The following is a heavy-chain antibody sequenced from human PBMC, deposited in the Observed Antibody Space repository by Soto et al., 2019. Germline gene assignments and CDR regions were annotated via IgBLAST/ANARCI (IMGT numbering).Heavy chain of an antibody. J-gene: IGHJ6*02. Sequence: ASVKVSCKASGYTFTGYYMHWVRQAPGQGLEWMGWINPNSGGTNYAQKFQGWVTMTRDTSISTAYMELSRLRSDDTAVYYCARDLRDSDYDYIYGMDVWGQGTTVTVSS. D-gene: IGHD5-12*01. CDR2: INPNSGGT. V-gene: IGHV1-2*04. CDR1: GYTFTGYY. CDR3: ARDLRDSDYDYIYGMDV.